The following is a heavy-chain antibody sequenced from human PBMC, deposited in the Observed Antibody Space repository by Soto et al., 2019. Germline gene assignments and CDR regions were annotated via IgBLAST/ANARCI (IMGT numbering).Heavy chain of an antibody. Sequence: GASVKVSCKASGGTFSSYTISWVRQAPGQGLEWMGRIIPILGIANYAQKFRGRVTITADKSTSTAYMELSSLRSEDTAVYYCARDQRGCSGGSCYRADYWGQGTLVTVSS. V-gene: IGHV1-69*04. CDR2: IIPILGIA. CDR3: ARDQRGCSGGSCYRADY. D-gene: IGHD2-15*01. CDR1: GGTFSSYT. J-gene: IGHJ4*02.